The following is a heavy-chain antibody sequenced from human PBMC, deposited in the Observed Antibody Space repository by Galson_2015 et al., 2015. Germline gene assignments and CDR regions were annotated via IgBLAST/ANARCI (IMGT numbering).Heavy chain of an antibody. CDR3: ARRPAHYYGMDV. CDR1: GYSFTTYW. CDR2: IYPGDSDT. V-gene: IGHV5-51*03. J-gene: IGHJ6*02. D-gene: IGHD6-6*01. Sequence: QSGAEVKKPGESLKISCKGSGYSFTTYWIAWVRQVPGRGLEWMGVIYPGDSDTRYSPSLQGQVTISADKSISTAYLQWSSLKASDSAMYYCARRPAHYYGMDVWGQGTTVTVSS.